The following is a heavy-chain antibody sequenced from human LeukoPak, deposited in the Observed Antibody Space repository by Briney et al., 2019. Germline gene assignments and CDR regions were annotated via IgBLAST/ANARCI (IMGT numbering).Heavy chain of an antibody. V-gene: IGHV4-59*01. CDR1: GGSISSYY. Sequence: NPSETLSLTCTVSGGSISSYYWSWIRQPPGKGLEWIGYIYYSGSSNYNPSLKSRVTISVDTSKNQFSLKLSSVTAADTAVYYCARGVRGVPFDYWGQGTLVTVSS. J-gene: IGHJ4*02. CDR3: ARGVRGVPFDY. CDR2: IYYSGSS. D-gene: IGHD3-10*01.